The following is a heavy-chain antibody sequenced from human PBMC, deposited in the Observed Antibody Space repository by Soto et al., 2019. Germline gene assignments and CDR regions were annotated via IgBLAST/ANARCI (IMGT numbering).Heavy chain of an antibody. CDR3: ARADYFSDRFDY. J-gene: IGHJ4*02. D-gene: IGHD3-10*01. Sequence: TLSLTCTVSCGSISRGDFYGSWIREPPGKGLELIGNIYYSGSTYYNPSLRSRAIMSVDTSQNQFSLKLSSLTAADTAGYFCARADYFSDRFDYWGQGALVTVSS. V-gene: IGHV4-30-4*01. CDR2: IYYSGST. CDR1: CGSISRGDFY.